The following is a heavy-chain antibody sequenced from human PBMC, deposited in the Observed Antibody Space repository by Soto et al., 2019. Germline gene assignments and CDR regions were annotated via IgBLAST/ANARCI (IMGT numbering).Heavy chain of an antibody. CDR3: AMLGGWSGGSSGMDV. J-gene: IGHJ6*02. V-gene: IGHV3-72*01. CDR2: IRRKANSYTT. CDR1: GLIFSDYH. D-gene: IGHD6-19*01. Sequence: EVQLVESGGGLVQPGGSLRLSCAASGLIFSDYHMDWVRQAPGKGLEWVGRIRRKANSYTTEYAASVKGRFTISRDDSKNSLYLQMNSLKSEDTAVYYCAMLGGWSGGSSGMDVWSQGTTVTVSS.